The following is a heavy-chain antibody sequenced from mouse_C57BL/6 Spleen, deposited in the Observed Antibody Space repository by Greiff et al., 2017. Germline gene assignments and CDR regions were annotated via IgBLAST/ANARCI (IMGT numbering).Heavy chain of an antibody. D-gene: IGHD2-3*01. Sequence: EVMLVESGEGLVKPGGSLKLSCAASGFTFSSYAMSWVRQTPEKRLEWVAYISSGGDNIYYADNVKGRFTISRDNAMNTLYLQMSSLKSEDTAMYYCTRVPWLLRGWFAYWGQGTLVTVSA. CDR2: ISSGGDNI. CDR1: GFTFSSYA. CDR3: TRVPWLLRGWFAY. J-gene: IGHJ3*01. V-gene: IGHV5-9-1*02.